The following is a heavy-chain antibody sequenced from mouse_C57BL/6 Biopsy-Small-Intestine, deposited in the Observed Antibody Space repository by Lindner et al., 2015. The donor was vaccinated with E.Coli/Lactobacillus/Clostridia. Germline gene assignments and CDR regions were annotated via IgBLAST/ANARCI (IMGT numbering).Heavy chain of an antibody. CDR3: ARSWDRDY. Sequence: EVQLQESGGRACEAGGPSVKLSCTASGFNIKDYYMHWVKQMTEQGLEWIGRIAPEDGETIYDPKFQGKATITADTSSNTAYMQLSSLTTEDSAIYYCARSWDRDYWGRRHHSHSLL. CDR1: GFNIKDYY. D-gene: IGHD4-1*01. J-gene: IGHJ2*01. V-gene: IGHV14-2*01. CDR2: IAPEDGET.